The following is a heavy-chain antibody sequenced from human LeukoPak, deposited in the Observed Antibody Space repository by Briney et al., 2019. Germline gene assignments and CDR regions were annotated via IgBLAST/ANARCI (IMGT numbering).Heavy chain of an antibody. Sequence: GGSLRLSCAASGFTFSSYAVSWVRQAPGKGLEWVPAISGSGGSTYYADSVKGRFTISRDNSKNTLYLQMNSLRAEDTAVYYCAIRPGLGSYQRNRGGQGTLVTVSS. D-gene: IGHD1-26*01. CDR2: ISGSGGST. V-gene: IGHV3-23*01. CDR1: GFTFSSYA. CDR3: AIRPGLGSYQRNR. J-gene: IGHJ4*02.